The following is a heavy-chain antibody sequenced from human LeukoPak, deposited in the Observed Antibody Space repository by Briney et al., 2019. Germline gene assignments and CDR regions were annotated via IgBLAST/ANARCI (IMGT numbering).Heavy chain of an antibody. Sequence: GGSLRLSCAASGFTFSSYWMHWVRQAPGKGLVWVSRINSDGSATNYADSGKGRFTISRDNAKNTLYLQMNSLRAEDTAVYYCARAYDFGSGYSSAYWGQGTLVTVSS. CDR2: INSDGSAT. CDR1: GFTFSSYW. V-gene: IGHV3-74*01. D-gene: IGHD3-3*01. CDR3: ARAYDFGSGYSSAY. J-gene: IGHJ4*02.